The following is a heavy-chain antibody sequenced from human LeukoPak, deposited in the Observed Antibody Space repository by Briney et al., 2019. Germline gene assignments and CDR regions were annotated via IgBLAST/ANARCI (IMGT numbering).Heavy chain of an antibody. D-gene: IGHD3-10*01. CDR3: ARAGALWFGELYHY. CDR1: GFTFSSYW. CDR2: IKQDGSEK. Sequence: GGSLRLSCAASGFTFSSYWMSWVRQAPGKGLEGVANIKQDGSEKYYVDSVKGRFTISRDNAKNSLYLQMNSLRAEDTAVYYCARAGALWFGELYHYWGQGTLVTVSS. V-gene: IGHV3-7*01. J-gene: IGHJ4*02.